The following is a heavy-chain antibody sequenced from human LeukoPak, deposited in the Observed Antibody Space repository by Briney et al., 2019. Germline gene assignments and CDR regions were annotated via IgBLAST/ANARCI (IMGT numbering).Heavy chain of an antibody. CDR3: ATEASGLNWFDP. Sequence: GASVKVSCKASGYTFTGYYMHWVRQAPGQGLEWMGWINPNSGGTNYAQNFQGRVTMTRDTSITTTYMELSRLTPDDSAVYFCATEASGLNWFDPWGQGALVTVSS. D-gene: IGHD3-3*01. V-gene: IGHV1-2*02. J-gene: IGHJ5*02. CDR2: INPNSGGT. CDR1: GYTFTGYY.